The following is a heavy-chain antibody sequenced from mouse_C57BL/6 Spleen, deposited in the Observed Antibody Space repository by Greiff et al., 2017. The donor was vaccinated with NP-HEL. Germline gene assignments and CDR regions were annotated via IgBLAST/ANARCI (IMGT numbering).Heavy chain of an antibody. J-gene: IGHJ2*01. CDR2: ISSGGSYT. Sequence: EVMLVESGGDLVKPGGSLKLSCAASGFTFRSYGMSWVRQTPDKRLEWVATISSGGSYTYYPDSVKGRFTISRDNAKNTLYLQMSRLKSEDTAMYYCARHTIVNLKGLYYFDYWGQGTTLTVSS. D-gene: IGHD2-5*01. CDR3: ARHTIVNLKGLYYFDY. CDR1: GFTFRSYG. V-gene: IGHV5-6*01.